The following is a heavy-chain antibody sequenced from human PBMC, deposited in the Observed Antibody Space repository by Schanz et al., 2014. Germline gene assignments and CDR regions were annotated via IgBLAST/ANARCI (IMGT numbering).Heavy chain of an antibody. V-gene: IGHV3-48*01. CDR2: VSRSTPDI. D-gene: IGHD3-3*01. CDR1: GFTFTNYA. J-gene: IGHJ4*02. Sequence: DVQLLDSGGGLVQPGGSLRLSCAASGFTFTNYAMSWVRQAPGKGLEWVSYVSRSTPDIYYADSVKGRFTMSRDNAKNSVFLQMNSLRAEDTAVYYCVRDSFFAFDYWGQGTLVTVSS. CDR3: VRDSFFAFDY.